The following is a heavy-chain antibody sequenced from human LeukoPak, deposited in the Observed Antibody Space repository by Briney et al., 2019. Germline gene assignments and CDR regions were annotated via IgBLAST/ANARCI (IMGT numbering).Heavy chain of an antibody. CDR3: ARLPIHCSSTSCYTSDYYYGMDV. CDR1: GFTFSSYG. CDR2: IWYDGSNK. D-gene: IGHD2-2*02. V-gene: IGHV3-33*01. J-gene: IGHJ6*02. Sequence: PGGSLRLSCAASGFTFSSYGMHWVRQAPGKGLEWVAVIWYDGSNKYYADSVKGRFTISRDNSKNTLYLQMNSLRAEDTAVYYCARLPIHCSSTSCYTSDYYYGMDVWGQGTTVTVSS.